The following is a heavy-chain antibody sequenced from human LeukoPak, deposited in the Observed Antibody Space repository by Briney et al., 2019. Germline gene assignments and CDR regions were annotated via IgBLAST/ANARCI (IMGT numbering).Heavy chain of an antibody. V-gene: IGHV3-11*01. CDR1: GFTFSGYY. Sequence: GGSLRLSCAASGFTFSGYYMSWIRQAPGKGLEWVSYISSSGSTIYYADSVKGRFTISRDNAKNSLYLQMNSLRAEDTAVYYCARVQGGVLGIRYYYYGMDVWGQGTTVTVSS. CDR3: ARVQGGVLGIRYYYYGMDV. J-gene: IGHJ6*02. CDR2: ISSSGSTI. D-gene: IGHD3-16*01.